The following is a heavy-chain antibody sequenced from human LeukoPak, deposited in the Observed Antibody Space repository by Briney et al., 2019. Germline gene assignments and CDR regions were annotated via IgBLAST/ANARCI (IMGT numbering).Heavy chain of an antibody. CDR3: ARQAQWPSYFDY. CDR1: GYTFTSYY. V-gene: IGHV1-46*01. D-gene: IGHD6-19*01. CDR2: INPSGGST. J-gene: IGHJ4*02. Sequence: ASVTVSCTASGYTFTSYYMHWVRQAPGQGLEWMGIINPSGGSTSYAQKFQGRVTMTRDTSTSTVYMELSSLRSEDTAVYYCARQAQWPSYFDYRGQGTLVTVSS.